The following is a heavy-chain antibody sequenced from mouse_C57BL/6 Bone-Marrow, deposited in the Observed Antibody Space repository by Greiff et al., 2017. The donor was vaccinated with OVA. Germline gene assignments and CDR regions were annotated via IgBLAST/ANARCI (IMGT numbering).Heavy chain of an antibody. CDR3: ARRGPYYFDY. V-gene: IGHV1-55*01. Sequence: VKLQQPGAELVKPGASVKMSCKASGYTFTSYWITWVKQRPGQGLAWIGDIYPGSGSTNYNEKFKSKATLTVDTSSSTAYMQLSSLTSEDSAVYYCARRGPYYFDYWGQGTTLTVSS. CDR2: IYPGSGST. CDR1: GYTFTSYW. J-gene: IGHJ2*01.